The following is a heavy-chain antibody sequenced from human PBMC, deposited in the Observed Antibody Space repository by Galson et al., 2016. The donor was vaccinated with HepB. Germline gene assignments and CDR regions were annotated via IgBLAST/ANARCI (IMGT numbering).Heavy chain of an antibody. CDR3: ITVRLGWAPAWVGEFFNY. Sequence: SLRLSCAASGFSFSHAWMGWVRQAPRKGLEWVGRIKRNADGGTTDYAAPVKGRFTISRDDSKNTLYLQMNSLKTEDTAVYYWITVRLGWAPAWVGEFFNYCGQGTLVTVSS. V-gene: IGHV3-15*07. D-gene: IGHD3-10*01. CDR2: IKRNADGGTT. CDR1: GFSFSHAW. J-gene: IGHJ4*02.